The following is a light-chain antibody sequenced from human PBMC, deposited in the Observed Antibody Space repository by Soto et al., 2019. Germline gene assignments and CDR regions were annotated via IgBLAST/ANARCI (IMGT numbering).Light chain of an antibody. CDR2: DAS. V-gene: IGKV3-11*01. J-gene: IGKJ4*01. Sequence: EIVVTQSPATLSLSPEERATLSCRASQSVSSYLAWYQQKPGQAPRLLIYDASNRATGIPARFSGSGSGTDFTLTISSLAPEDFAVYYCQQRSNWLTFGGGTKVEIK. CDR1: QSVSSY. CDR3: QQRSNWLT.